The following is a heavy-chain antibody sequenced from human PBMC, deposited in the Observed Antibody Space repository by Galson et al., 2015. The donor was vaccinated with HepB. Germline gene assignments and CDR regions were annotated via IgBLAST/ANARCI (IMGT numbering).Heavy chain of an antibody. CDR2: ISSSSSYI. CDR3: ARATVTTGPATYFDY. CDR1: GFTFSSYS. Sequence: SLRLSCAASGFTFSSYSMNWVRQAPGKGLEWVSSISSSSSYIYYADSVKGRFTISRDNAKNSLYLQMNSLRAEDTAVYYCARATVTTGPATYFDYWGQGTLVTVSS. J-gene: IGHJ4*02. V-gene: IGHV3-21*01. D-gene: IGHD4-17*01.